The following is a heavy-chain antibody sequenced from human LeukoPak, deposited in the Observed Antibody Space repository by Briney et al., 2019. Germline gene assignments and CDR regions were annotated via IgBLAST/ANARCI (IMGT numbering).Heavy chain of an antibody. CDR3: ARDDYGEPFDY. Sequence: GSLRLSCAASGFTFSSNWMHWVRQVPGKGLVWVSRINSDGSSTSYADSVKGRFTISRDNAKSTLYLQMNSLRAEDTAVYYCARDDYGEPFDYWGQGTLVTVSS. CDR2: INSDGSST. V-gene: IGHV3-74*01. J-gene: IGHJ4*02. D-gene: IGHD4-17*01. CDR1: GFTFSSNW.